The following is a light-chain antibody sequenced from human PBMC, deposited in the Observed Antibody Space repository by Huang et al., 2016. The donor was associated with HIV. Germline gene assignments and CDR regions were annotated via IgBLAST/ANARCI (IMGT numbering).Light chain of an antibody. Sequence: EIVLTQSPGTLSLSPGERVTLSCRASQSGSSSYLAWYQQKPGQAPRLLIYGASRRATGIPDRFSGSGSGTDFTLTINRLEPEDFAVYYCHQYGTSPRTFGQGTGLEIK. J-gene: IGKJ2*01. CDR3: HQYGTSPRT. CDR1: QSGSSSY. V-gene: IGKV3-20*01. CDR2: GAS.